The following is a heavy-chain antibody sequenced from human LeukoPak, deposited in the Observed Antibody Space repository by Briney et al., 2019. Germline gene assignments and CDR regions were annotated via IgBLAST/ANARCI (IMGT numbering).Heavy chain of an antibody. D-gene: IGHD6-6*01. Sequence: GGPVSLPCGAWGFNLRWYSMQGVGPAPGRGGEGVACISSSKRYIYYPDSVKGRFTISRDNAKNSLYLQMNSLRAEDTAVYYCARDGGSSSSFDYWGQGTLVTVSS. CDR2: ISSSKRYI. CDR1: GFNLRWYS. V-gene: IGHV3-21*01. J-gene: IGHJ4*02. CDR3: ARDGGSSSSFDY.